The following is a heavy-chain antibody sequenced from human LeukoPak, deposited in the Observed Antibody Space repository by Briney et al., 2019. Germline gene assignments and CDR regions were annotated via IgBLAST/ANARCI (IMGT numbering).Heavy chain of an antibody. CDR2: VYYGGST. J-gene: IGHJ4*02. CDR1: GGSISSGDYY. D-gene: IGHD2-2*01. CDR3: ARGGCSSTSCSLAY. Sequence: PSETLSLTCTVSGGSISSGDYYWSWIRQPPGRGLESIGYVYYGGSTCYSPSLKSRITMSIDASKNQFSLQLSSVTAADTALYYCARGGCSSTSCSLAYWGQGTLVTVSS. V-gene: IGHV4-30-4*01.